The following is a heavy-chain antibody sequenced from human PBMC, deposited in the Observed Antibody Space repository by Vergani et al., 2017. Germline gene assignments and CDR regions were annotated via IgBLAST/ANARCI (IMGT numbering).Heavy chain of an antibody. J-gene: IGHJ4*02. CDR3: ARDVGSSWSFDY. CDR2: ISGSGGST. CDR1: GFTFSSYA. V-gene: IGHV3-23*04. Sequence: VQLVESGGGLVKPGGSLRLSCAASGFTFSSYAMSWVRQAPGKGLEWVSAISGSGGSTYYADSVKGRFTISRDNSKNALYLQMNSLRAEDTAVYYCARDVGSSWSFDYWGQGTLVTVSA. D-gene: IGHD6-13*01.